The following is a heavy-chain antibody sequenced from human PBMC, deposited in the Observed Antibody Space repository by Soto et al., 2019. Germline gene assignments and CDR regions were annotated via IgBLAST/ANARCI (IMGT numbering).Heavy chain of an antibody. D-gene: IGHD3-22*01. V-gene: IGHV3-48*03. J-gene: IGHJ4*02. CDR1: GFTFSSYE. CDR3: ARDYSSNCYDSSGYSY. Sequence: EVQLVESGGGLVQPGGSLRLSCAASGFTFSSYEMNWVRQAPGKGLEWVSYISSSGSTIYYADSVKGRFTISRDNAKNTLYLQLNRLRAEDTAVYYCARDYSSNCYDSSGYSYWGQGTLVTVSS. CDR2: ISSSGSTI.